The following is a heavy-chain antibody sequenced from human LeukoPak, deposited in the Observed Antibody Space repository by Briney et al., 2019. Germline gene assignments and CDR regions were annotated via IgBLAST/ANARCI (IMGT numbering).Heavy chain of an antibody. J-gene: IGHJ4*02. CDR2: IYSGGST. Sequence: GGSLRLSCAASGFTVSSNYMSWVRQAPGKGLEWVSVIYSGGSTYYADSVKGRFTISRDNSKNTLYLQMNSLRAEDTAVYYCAKGEDYVWGSYRYWGQGTLVTVSS. V-gene: IGHV3-66*01. CDR3: AKGEDYVWGSYRY. CDR1: GFTVSSNY. D-gene: IGHD3-16*02.